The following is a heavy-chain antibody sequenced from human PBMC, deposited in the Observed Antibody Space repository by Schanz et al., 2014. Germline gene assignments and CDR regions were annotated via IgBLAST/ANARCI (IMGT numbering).Heavy chain of an antibody. Sequence: DVHLLESGGGLVQPGGSLRLSCAASEFTFSTDAMSWVRQAPGKGLEWVARINSVGSNTDYADSVTGRFTISRDNAKNTLYLQMNTLRAEDTAVYYCARKMKLGVYGGKGHDSLDIWGQGTMXTVSS. D-gene: IGHD4-17*01. J-gene: IGHJ3*02. CDR2: INSVGSNT. V-gene: IGHV3-74*02. CDR3: ARKMKLGVYGGKGHDSLDI. CDR1: EFTFSTDA.